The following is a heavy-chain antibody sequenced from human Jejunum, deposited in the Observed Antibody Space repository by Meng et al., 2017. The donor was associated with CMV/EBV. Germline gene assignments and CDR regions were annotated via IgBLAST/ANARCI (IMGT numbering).Heavy chain of an antibody. D-gene: IGHD6-6*01. J-gene: IGHJ6*02. CDR3: ARDQDSGSSQFYSHFYGMDV. V-gene: IGHV3-30-3*01. CDR1: SHA. Sequence: SHAMYWVRQAPDKGLEWVALLSYDGSNTYYAGSVKGRFTISRDNSRNTLYLQMDSLRGDDTAVYYCARDQDSGSSQFYSHFYGMDVWGQGTTVTVSS. CDR2: LSYDGSNT.